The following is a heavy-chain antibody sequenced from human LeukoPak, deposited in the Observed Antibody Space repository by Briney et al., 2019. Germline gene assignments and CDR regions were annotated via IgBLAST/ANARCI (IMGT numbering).Heavy chain of an antibody. D-gene: IGHD6-6*01. CDR2: IYPNRGAT. Sequence: ASVKVSCKASGYTFTGYYMHWVRQAPARGGEGMGWIYPNRGATKYAQKSQGRVTITRDTSNSTAHIEQEGLRSGDTAGYYCGTLVSNGPFDYWGQGSLVTVSS. CDR1: GYTFTGYY. J-gene: IGHJ4*02. V-gene: IGHV1-2*02. CDR3: GTLVSNGPFDY.